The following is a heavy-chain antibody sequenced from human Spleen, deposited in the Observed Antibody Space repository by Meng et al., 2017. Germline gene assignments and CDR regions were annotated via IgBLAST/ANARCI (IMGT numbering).Heavy chain of an antibody. CDR2: ISSSGSTI. CDR3: ARDEAPYYYGSGSSYYFDY. Sequence: GGSLRLSCAASGFTFSSYEMNWVRQAPGKGLEWVSYISSSGSTIYYADSVKGRFTISRDNAKNSLYLQMNSLRAEDTAVYYCARDEAPYYYGSGSSYYFDYWGQGTLVTVSS. D-gene: IGHD3-10*01. J-gene: IGHJ4*02. CDR1: GFTFSSYE. V-gene: IGHV3-48*03.